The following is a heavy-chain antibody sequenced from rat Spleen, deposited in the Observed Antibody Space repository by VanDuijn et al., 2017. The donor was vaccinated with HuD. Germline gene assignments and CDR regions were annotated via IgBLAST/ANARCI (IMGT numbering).Heavy chain of an antibody. CDR3: ASNRLYHSHFDY. CDR1: GFTFSSKW. Sequence: EVQLVESGGGLVQPGSPLKLSCVASGFTFSSKWLNWIRQAPGKGLEWVATINPDGSSTSYPDTVKGRFVISKDNAKNTGFLQMINLRSEDTAMYYCASNRLYHSHFDYWAQGVMVTVSS. J-gene: IGHJ2*01. CDR2: INPDGSST. D-gene: IGHD1-1*01. V-gene: IGHV5-35*01.